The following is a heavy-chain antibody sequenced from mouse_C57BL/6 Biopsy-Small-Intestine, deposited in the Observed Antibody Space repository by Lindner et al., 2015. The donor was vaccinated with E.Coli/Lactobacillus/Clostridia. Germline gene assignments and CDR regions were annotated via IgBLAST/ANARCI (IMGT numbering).Heavy chain of an antibody. CDR3: ARNYDNNWRVDY. D-gene: IGHD2-5*01. CDR2: INPNYGTT. J-gene: IGHJ2*02. Sequence: VQLQESGPELVKPGASVKISCKASGYSFTDYNMNWVKQSNGKSLEWIGVINPNYGTTSYNQKFKGKATLTVDESSSTAYMQLNSLTSEDSAVYFCARNYDNNWRVDYWGQGTSLTVSS. CDR1: GYSFTDYN. V-gene: IGHV1-39*01.